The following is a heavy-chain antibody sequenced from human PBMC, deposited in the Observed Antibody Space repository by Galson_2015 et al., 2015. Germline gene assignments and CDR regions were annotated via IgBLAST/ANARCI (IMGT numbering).Heavy chain of an antibody. CDR2: ISSSSRYI. CDR3: AKDLPMARKRNGYYYYGMDV. CDR1: GFNFGTFT. Sequence: SLRLSCAASGFNFGTFTMNWVRQVPGKGLEWVSSISSSSRYIYYADSMKGRFTISRDNAKNSLYLQMNSLRAEDTAVYYCAKDLPMARKRNGYYYYGMDVWGQGTTVTVSS. J-gene: IGHJ6*02. V-gene: IGHV3-21*04. D-gene: IGHD1-1*01.